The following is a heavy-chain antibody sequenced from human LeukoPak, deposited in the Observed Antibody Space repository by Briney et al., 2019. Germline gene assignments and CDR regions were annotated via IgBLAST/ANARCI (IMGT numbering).Heavy chain of an antibody. V-gene: IGHV1-18*01. Sequence: ASVKVSCKASGYTFTSYGISWVRQAPGQGLEWMGWISAYNGNTNYAQKLQGRVTMTTDTSTSTAYMELRSLRSDDTAVYYCARDQAMVRGVIMTGDAFDIWGQGTMVTVSS. CDR1: GYTFTSYG. J-gene: IGHJ3*02. CDR2: ISAYNGNT. CDR3: ARDQAMVRGVIMTGDAFDI. D-gene: IGHD3-10*01.